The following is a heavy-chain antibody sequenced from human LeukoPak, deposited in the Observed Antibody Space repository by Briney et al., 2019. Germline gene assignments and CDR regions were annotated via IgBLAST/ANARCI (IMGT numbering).Heavy chain of an antibody. CDR3: TLGSY. J-gene: IGHJ4*02. CDR2: INTNTENP. CDR1: GYTFNKYA. Sequence: GASVKVSCKASGYTFNKYAINWVRQAPGQGLEWMGWINTNTENPSYGRDFTGRFAFSLDTSVNSAFLQINNLKAEDTAFYYCTLGSYWGRGTLVTVSS. V-gene: IGHV7-4-1*02. D-gene: IGHD3-10*01.